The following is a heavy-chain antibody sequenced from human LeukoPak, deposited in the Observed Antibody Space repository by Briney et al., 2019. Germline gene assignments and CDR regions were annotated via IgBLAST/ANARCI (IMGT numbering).Heavy chain of an antibody. J-gene: IGHJ4*02. CDR3: ARVWTGQWPLQNYYMDV. CDR2: IKHDGSEK. Sequence: GGSLSLSCAASGFTFTSYWMSWVRQAPGKGLEWVANIKHDGSEKYYVDSVKGGSTISRDNAKNSLYLHMTSLAAENTAVYYCARVWTGQWPLQNYYMDVWGQGTLVTVSS. CDR1: GFTFTSYW. D-gene: IGHD4-11*01. V-gene: IGHV3-7*01.